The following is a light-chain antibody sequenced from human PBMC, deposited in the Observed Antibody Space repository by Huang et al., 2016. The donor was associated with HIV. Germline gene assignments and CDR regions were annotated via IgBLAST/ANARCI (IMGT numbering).Light chain of an antibody. V-gene: IGKV3-15*01. CDR2: GAS. CDR3: QQYNNWPRT. J-gene: IGKJ1*01. Sequence: EIVMTQSPATLSVSPGERATLSCRASQSVSSNLAWYQQTPGQGPRLLVYGASTRATNIPARFSGSGSGTEFTLTISSLQSEDFAVYYCQQYNNWPRTFGQGTKVEIK. CDR1: QSVSSN.